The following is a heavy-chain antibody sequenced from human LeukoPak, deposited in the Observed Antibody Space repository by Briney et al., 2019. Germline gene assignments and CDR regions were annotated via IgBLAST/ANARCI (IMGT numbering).Heavy chain of an antibody. Sequence: GGSLRLSCAASGFTFSSHWMTWVRQAPGKGLEWVANMKGDGTEEYYVDSVKGRFTISRDNAKNSLYLQMNSLRTEDTAVYYCARGGFSRGDYWGQGTLVTVSS. V-gene: IGHV3-7*01. CDR2: MKGDGTEE. CDR1: GFTFSSHW. D-gene: IGHD3-10*01. CDR3: ARGGFSRGDY. J-gene: IGHJ4*02.